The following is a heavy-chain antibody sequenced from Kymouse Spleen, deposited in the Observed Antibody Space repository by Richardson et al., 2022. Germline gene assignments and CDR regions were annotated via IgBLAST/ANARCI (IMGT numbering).Heavy chain of an antibody. CDR1: GFTFSNAW. J-gene: IGHJ4*02. V-gene: IGHV3-15*01. D-gene: IGHD3-9*01. Sequence: EVQLVESGGGLVKPGGSLRLSCAASGFTFSNAWMSWVRQAPGKGLEWVGRIKSKTDGGTTDYAAPVKGRFTISRDDSKNTLYLQMNSLKTEDTAVYYCTTIYYDILTGYYNPPLDWGQGTLVTVSS. CDR2: IKSKTDGGTT. CDR3: TTIYYDILTGYYNPPLD.